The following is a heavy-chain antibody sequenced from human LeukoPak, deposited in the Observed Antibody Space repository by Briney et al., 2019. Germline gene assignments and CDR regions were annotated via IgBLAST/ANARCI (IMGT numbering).Heavy chain of an antibody. D-gene: IGHD3-22*01. Sequence: PGGSLRLSCAASGFTFSSYGMSWVRQAPGKGLEWVSAISGSGGSTYYADSVKGRFTISRDNSKNTLYLQMNSLRAEDTAVYYCAKDPRLFRIFDYWGQGTLVTVSS. J-gene: IGHJ4*02. V-gene: IGHV3-23*01. CDR3: AKDPRLFRIFDY. CDR1: GFTFSSYG. CDR2: ISGSGGST.